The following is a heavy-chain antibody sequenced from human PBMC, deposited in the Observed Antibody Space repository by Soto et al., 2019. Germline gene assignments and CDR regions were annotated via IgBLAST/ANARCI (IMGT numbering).Heavy chain of an antibody. CDR1: GFTFSRYW. J-gene: IGHJ4*02. V-gene: IGHV3-7*01. CDR2: IKQDGSEI. Sequence: XESLRLSCAASGFTFSRYWMTWVRQAPGKGLEWVANIKQDGSEIYYVDSVKGRFTISRDNAENSLYLQMNSLRAEDTAVYYCARDPVCSGGSCYDYWGQGTLVTVSS. D-gene: IGHD2-15*01. CDR3: ARDPVCSGGSCYDY.